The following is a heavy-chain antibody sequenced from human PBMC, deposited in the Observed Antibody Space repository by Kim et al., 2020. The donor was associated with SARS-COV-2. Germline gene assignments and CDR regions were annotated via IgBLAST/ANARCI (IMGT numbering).Heavy chain of an antibody. D-gene: IGHD6-19*01. J-gene: IGHJ6*02. CDR3: ARAWSLIAVEEGYYGMDV. CDR2: IYPGDSDT. V-gene: IGHV5-51*01. CDR1: GYSFTSYW. Sequence: GESLKISCKGSGYSFTSYWIGWVRQMPGKGLEWMGIIYPGDSDTRYSPSFQGQVTISADKSISTAYLQWSSLKASDTAMYYCARAWSLIAVEEGYYGMDVWGQGTTVTVSS.